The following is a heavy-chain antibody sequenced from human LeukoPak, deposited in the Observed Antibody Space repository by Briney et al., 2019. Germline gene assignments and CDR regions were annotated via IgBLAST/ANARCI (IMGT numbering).Heavy chain of an antibody. CDR3: AKSVGYGLASASGSYYSN. CDR2: ISYDGSNK. V-gene: IGHV3-30-3*02. J-gene: IGHJ4*02. CDR1: GFTFSSYA. Sequence: PGGSLRLSCAASGFTFSSYAMHWVRQAPGKGLEWVAVISYDGSNKYYADSVKGRFTISRDNSKNTLYLQMNSLRAEDTAVYYCAKSVGYGLASASGSYYSNWGQGTLVTVSS. D-gene: IGHD3-10*01.